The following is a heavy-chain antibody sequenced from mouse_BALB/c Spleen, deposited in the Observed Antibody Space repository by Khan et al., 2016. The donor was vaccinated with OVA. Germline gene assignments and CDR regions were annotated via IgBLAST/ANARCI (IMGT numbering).Heavy chain of an antibody. CDR3: ARPFYYYDALAC. D-gene: IGHD1-1*01. CDR2: IDPANGNT. V-gene: IGHV14-3*02. J-gene: IGHJ4*01. Sequence: VQLQQSGAELVKPGASVKLSCTASGFNIKDTYIHWVKQRPEQGLEWIGRIDPANGNTDNVPKFQGKATMTADSSSNTAFLQLISLTSEDSAVYYCARPFYYYDALACWGQGTSVTVSS. CDR1: GFNIKDTY.